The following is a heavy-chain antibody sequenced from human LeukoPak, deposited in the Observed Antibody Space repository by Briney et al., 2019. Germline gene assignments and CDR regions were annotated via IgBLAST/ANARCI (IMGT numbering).Heavy chain of an antibody. D-gene: IGHD5-12*01. V-gene: IGHV3-23*01. J-gene: IGHJ4*02. Sequence: PGGSLRLSCAASGFTFSNYAVSWVRQAPGKGLEWVSAISGSGGSTYYADSVKGRFTISRDNSKNTLYLQMNSLRAEDTAVYYCASQGRYSGYDLFDYWGQGTLVTVSS. CDR3: ASQGRYSGYDLFDY. CDR2: ISGSGGST. CDR1: GFTFSNYA.